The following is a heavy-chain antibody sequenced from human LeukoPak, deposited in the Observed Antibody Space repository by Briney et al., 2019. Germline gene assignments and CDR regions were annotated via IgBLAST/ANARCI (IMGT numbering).Heavy chain of an antibody. CDR1: GFTFSSYS. V-gene: IGHV3-21*01. J-gene: IGHJ4*02. CDR2: ISSSNSFI. Sequence: GGSLRLSCAASGFTFSSYSMNWVRQAPGKGLEWVSSISSSNSFIYYADSVKGRFTISRDNAKNSLYLQMNSLRAEDTAVYYWASRNVTNVVCNFDYWGQGTLLTVSS. CDR3: ASRNVTNVVCNFDY. D-gene: IGHD2-8*01.